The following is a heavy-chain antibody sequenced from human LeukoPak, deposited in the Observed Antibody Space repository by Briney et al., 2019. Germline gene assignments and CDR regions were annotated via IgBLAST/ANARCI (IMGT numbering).Heavy chain of an antibody. CDR1: GYTFTSYG. Sequence: GASVKVSCKASGYTFTSYGISWVRQAPGQGHEWMGWISAYNGNTNYAQKLQGRVTMTTDTSTSTAYMELRSLRSDDTAVYYCARGKYYYGTGSYFDYWGQGTLVTVSS. CDR3: ARGKYYYGTGSYFDY. V-gene: IGHV1-18*01. D-gene: IGHD3-10*01. CDR2: ISAYNGNT. J-gene: IGHJ4*02.